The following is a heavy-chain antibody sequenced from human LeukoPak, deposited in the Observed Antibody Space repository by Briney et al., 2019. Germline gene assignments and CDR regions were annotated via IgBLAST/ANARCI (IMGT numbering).Heavy chain of an antibody. Sequence: ASVKVSCKVSGYTFTELSMHWVRQAPGKGLEWMGGFDPEDGETIYAQKFQGRVTMTEDTSTDTAYMELSSLRSEDTAVYYCATWFGEGNWFDPWGQGTLVTVSS. CDR1: GYTFTELS. CDR2: FDPEDGET. D-gene: IGHD3-10*01. J-gene: IGHJ5*02. V-gene: IGHV1-24*01. CDR3: ATWFGEGNWFDP.